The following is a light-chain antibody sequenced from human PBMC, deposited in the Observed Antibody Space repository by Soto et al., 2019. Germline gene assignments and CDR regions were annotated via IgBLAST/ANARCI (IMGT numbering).Light chain of an antibody. V-gene: IGKV3D-15*01. Sequence: EIEMTQSPATLSVSPGERVTLSCRASQSVAYSVAWYQQKPGLAPRLLIYGASARATGIPARFSGSGSGTEFTLTISSLQSEDFAVYYCHQYNDWPPLTFGGGTKVDIK. CDR3: HQYNDWPPLT. CDR2: GAS. J-gene: IGKJ4*01. CDR1: QSVAYS.